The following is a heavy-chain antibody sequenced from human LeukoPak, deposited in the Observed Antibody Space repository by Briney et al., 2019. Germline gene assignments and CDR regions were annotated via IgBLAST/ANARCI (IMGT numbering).Heavy chain of an antibody. J-gene: IGHJ4*02. V-gene: IGHV1-69*04. D-gene: IGHD3-22*01. CDR2: IIPILGIA. CDR1: GGTFSSYA. CDR3: ARDLHPQYYYDSSGYYSFFDY. Sequence: SVTVSFKASGGTFSSYAISWVRQAPGQGLEWMGRIIPILGIANYAQKFQGRVTITADKSTSTAYMELSSLRSEDTAVYYCARDLHPQYYYDSSGYYSFFDYWGQGTLVTVSS.